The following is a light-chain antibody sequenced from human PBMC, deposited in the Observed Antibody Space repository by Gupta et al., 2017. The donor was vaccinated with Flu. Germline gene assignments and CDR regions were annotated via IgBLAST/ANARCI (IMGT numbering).Light chain of an antibody. J-gene: IGKJ3*01. V-gene: IGKV2-28*01. Sequence: VNPGELASTSCRSSEMVLHSNGYRYWDWHLQKPGQYPQLLIYVGTNRASGVPDRFSGSGSGTYFTLKISRVKAEDVGVYYCMQDLQTPFTFGPGTKVDIQ. CDR1: EMVLHSNGYRY. CDR2: VGT. CDR3: MQDLQTPFT.